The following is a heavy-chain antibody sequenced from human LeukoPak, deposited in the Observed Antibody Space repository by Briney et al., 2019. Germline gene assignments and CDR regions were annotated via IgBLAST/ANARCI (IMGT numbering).Heavy chain of an antibody. J-gene: IGHJ4*02. CDR2: IIPILGIA. CDR3: ARGEVGGSYGIAFDY. D-gene: IGHD1-26*01. CDR1: GGTFSSYA. Sequence: ASVKVSCKASGGTFSSYAISWVRQAPGQGLEWMGRIIPILGIANYAQKFQGRVTMTTDTSTSTAYMELRSLRSDDTAVYYCARGEVGGSYGIAFDYWGQGTLVTVSS. V-gene: IGHV1-69*04.